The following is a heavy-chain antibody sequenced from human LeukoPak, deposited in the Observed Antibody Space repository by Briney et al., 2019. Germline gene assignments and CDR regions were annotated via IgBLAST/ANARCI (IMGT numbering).Heavy chain of an antibody. CDR3: ARDLVYYDSSGGDY. CDR1: GFTFSSYN. V-gene: IGHV3-21*01. J-gene: IGHJ4*02. D-gene: IGHD3-22*01. CDR2: ISTSSIYI. Sequence: GGSLRLSRAASGFTFSSYNMNWVCRAPGKGLEWVSSISTSSIYIYYADSVKGRFTISRDNAKNSLYLQMNSLRAEDTAVYYCARDLVYYDSSGGDYWGQGTLVTVSS.